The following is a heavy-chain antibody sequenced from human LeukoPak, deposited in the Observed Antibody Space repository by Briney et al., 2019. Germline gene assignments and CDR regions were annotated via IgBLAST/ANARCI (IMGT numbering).Heavy chain of an antibody. D-gene: IGHD1-1*01. CDR2: IYHSGSP. J-gene: IGHJ4*02. Sequence: SETLSLTCTVSGYSIGSGYYWGWIRQPPGKGLEWIGSIYHSGSPYYNPSLKSRVTISVDTSKNHFSLKLSSVTAADTAVYYCARGNWNDVVGYYFDYWGQGTLVTVSS. V-gene: IGHV4-38-2*02. CDR1: GYSIGSGYY. CDR3: ARGNWNDVVGYYFDY.